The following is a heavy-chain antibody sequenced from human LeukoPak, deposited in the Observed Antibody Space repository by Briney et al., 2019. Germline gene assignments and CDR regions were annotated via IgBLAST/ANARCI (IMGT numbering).Heavy chain of an antibody. D-gene: IGHD5-18*01. CDR2: IWYDGSNK. V-gene: IGHV3-33*01. CDR1: GFTFSSYG. CDR3: ARDTARAYYYYGMDV. J-gene: IGHJ6*02. Sequence: TGGSLRLSCAASGFTFSSYGMHWVRQAPGKGLGWVAVIWYDGSNKYYADSVKGRFTISRDNSKNTLYLQMNSLRAEDTAVYYCARDTARAYYYYGMDVWGQGTTVTVSS.